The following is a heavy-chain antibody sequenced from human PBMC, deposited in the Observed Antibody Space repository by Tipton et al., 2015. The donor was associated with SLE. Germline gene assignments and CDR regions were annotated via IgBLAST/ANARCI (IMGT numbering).Heavy chain of an antibody. D-gene: IGHD3-3*01. CDR3: ARGLGITIFGVVRPSYYYLDV. J-gene: IGHJ6*03. V-gene: IGHV5-10-1*01. Sequence: QLVQSGAEVKKPGESLRISCKGSGYSFTSYWISWVRQMPGKGLEWMGRIDPSDSYTNYNPSLKSRVTISVDTSKNQFSLKLSSVTAADTAVYYCARGLGITIFGVVRPSYYYLDVWGKGTTVTASS. CDR2: IDPSDSYT. CDR1: GYSFTSYW.